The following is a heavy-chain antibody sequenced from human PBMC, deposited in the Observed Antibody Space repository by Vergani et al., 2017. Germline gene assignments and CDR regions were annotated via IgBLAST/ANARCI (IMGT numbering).Heavy chain of an antibody. D-gene: IGHD6-19*01. V-gene: IGHV3-23*01. CDR1: GFTFSSYV. CDR2: ISGCGSGT. Sequence: EVQLLESGGGLVQPGGSLRLSCAASGFTFSSYVMSWVRQAPGKGLEWVSRISGCGSGTYYADSVKGRFTISRDNSKNTLYLDMNSLRAEDTAVYYCAKGYNSDWIWSWFDPWGQGTLVTVSA. J-gene: IGHJ5*02. CDR3: AKGYNSDWIWSWFDP.